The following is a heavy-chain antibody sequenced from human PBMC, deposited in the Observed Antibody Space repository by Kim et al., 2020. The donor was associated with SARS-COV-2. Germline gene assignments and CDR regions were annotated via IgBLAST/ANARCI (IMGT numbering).Heavy chain of an antibody. V-gene: IGHV3-11*01. CDR3: ARGYYYDSSGYYHEALFYYYYGMDV. CDR2: ISSSGSTI. D-gene: IGHD3-22*01. J-gene: IGHJ6*02. CDR1: GFTFSDYY. Sequence: GGSLRLSCAASGFTFSDYYMSWIRQAPGKGLEWVSYISSSGSTIYYADSVKGRFTISRDNAKNSLYLQMNSLRAEDTAVYYCARGYYYDSSGYYHEALFYYYYGMDVWGQGTTVTVSS.